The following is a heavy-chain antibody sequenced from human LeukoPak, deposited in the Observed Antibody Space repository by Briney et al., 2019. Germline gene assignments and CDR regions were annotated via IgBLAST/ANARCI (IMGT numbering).Heavy chain of an antibody. D-gene: IGHD4-11*01. CDR3: ARAYSNYVRAFDI. V-gene: IGHV1-69*05. CDR2: IIPIFGTA. Sequence: ASVKVSCKASRGTFSSYAISWVRQAPGQGLEWMGGIIPIFGTANYAQKFQGRVTITTDESTSTAYMELSSLRSEDTAVYYCARAYSNYVRAFDIWGQGTMVTVSS. CDR1: RGTFSSYA. J-gene: IGHJ3*02.